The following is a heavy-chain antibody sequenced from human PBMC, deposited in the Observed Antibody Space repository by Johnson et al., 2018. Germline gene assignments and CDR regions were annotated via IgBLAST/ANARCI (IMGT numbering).Heavy chain of an antibody. Sequence: VELQEAGGGVVRPGGSLRLSCAASGFTFDDYGMSWVRQAPGKGLEWVSGINWNGGSTGYADSVKGRFTISRDNAKNSLYLQMNSLRAEDTALYHCARDPEPYCSGGSCYGMDVWGQGTTVTVSS. V-gene: IGHV3-20*01. J-gene: IGHJ6*02. CDR1: GFTFDDYG. CDR3: ARDPEPYCSGGSCYGMDV. D-gene: IGHD2-15*01. CDR2: INWNGGST.